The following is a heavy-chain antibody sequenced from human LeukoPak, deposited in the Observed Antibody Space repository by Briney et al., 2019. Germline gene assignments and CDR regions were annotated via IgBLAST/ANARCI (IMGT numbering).Heavy chain of an antibody. CDR2: INPNSGGT. Sequence: GASVKVSCKASGYTFTVYYMHWVRQAPGQGLEWMGWINPNSGGTNYAQKFQGRVTMTRDTSISTAYMELSRLRSDDTAVYYCARASQLRFLEWLFDYWGQGTLVTVSS. CDR3: ARASQLRFLEWLFDY. J-gene: IGHJ4*02. V-gene: IGHV1-2*02. CDR1: GYTFTVYY. D-gene: IGHD3-3*01.